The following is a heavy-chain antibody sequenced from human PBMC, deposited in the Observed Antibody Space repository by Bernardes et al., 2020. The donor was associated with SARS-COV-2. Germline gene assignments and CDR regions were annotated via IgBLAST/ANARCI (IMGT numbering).Heavy chain of an antibody. Sequence: SLKISCEGSGYTFTNYWINWVRQRPGKGLEWMGRINPSDSYINYSPSFQGHVTISTDKSVNTAYLQWSSLRSSDTAIYYCARHGDFWSGRNWFDPWGQGTLVTVSS. CDR1: GYTFTNYW. D-gene: IGHD3-3*01. CDR3: ARHGDFWSGRNWFDP. CDR2: INPSDSYI. V-gene: IGHV5-10-1*01. J-gene: IGHJ5*02.